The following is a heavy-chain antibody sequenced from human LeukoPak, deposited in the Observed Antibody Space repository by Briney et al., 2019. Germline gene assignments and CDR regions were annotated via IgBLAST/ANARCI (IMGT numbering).Heavy chain of an antibody. D-gene: IGHD3-16*01. V-gene: IGHV4-59*01. J-gene: IGHJ4*02. CDR1: GGSISSYY. Sequence: PSETLSLTCTVSGGSISSYYWSWIRQPPGKGLEWIGYIYYSGSTNYNPSLKSRVTISVDTSKNQFSLKLSSVTAADTAVYYCARRTTYFGGRPSESPSCFDYWGQGTLVTVSS. CDR2: IYYSGST. CDR3: ARRTTYFGGRPSESPSCFDY.